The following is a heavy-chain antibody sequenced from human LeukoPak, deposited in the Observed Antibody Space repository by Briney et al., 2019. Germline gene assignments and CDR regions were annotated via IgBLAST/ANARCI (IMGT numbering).Heavy chain of an antibody. J-gene: IGHJ6*02. CDR2: LSSSSRFT. V-gene: IGHV3-11*06. CDR3: AREMKTHLSQDIVVVPAAMSYYGMDV. CDR1: GFSFNDYY. D-gene: IGHD2-2*01. Sequence: GGSLRLSCAASGFSFNDYYMSWIRQAPGKGLEWISYLSSSSRFTYYADSVKGRFTISRDNSKNTLYLQMNSLRAEDTAVYYCAREMKTHLSQDIVVVPAAMSYYGMDVWGQGTTVTVSS.